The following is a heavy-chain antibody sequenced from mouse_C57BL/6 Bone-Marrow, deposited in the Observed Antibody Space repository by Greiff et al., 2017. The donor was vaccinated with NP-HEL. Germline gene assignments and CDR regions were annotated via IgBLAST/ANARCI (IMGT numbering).Heavy chain of an antibody. CDR2: ISYDGSN. CDR3: ARAHLFAY. V-gene: IGHV3-6*01. J-gene: IGHJ3*01. CDR1: GYSITSGYY. Sequence: EVQLVESGPGLVKPSQSLSLTCSVTGYSITSGYYWNWIRQFPGNKLEWMGYISYDGSNNYNPSLKNRISITRDTSKNQFFLKLNSVTTEDTATYYCARAHLFAYWGQGTLVTVSA.